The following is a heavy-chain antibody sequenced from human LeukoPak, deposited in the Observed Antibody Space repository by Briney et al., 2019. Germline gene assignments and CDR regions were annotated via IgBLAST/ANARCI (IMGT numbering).Heavy chain of an antibody. CDR3: ARGKYSCDY. Sequence: GGSLRLSCAASGFTFSDSYMSWIRQAPGKGLEYVSYISSSGSTIYYADSVKGRFTLSRDNAKNSLSLEMNSLRAEDTAVYYCARGKYSCDYWGQGTLVTVSS. V-gene: IGHV3-11*01. CDR2: ISSSGSTI. J-gene: IGHJ4*02. CDR1: GFTFSDSY.